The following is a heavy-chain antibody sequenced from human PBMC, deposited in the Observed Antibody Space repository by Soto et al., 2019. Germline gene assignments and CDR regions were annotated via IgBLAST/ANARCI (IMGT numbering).Heavy chain of an antibody. CDR3: ARVRSVLSRQEFIPSNIVVVPARGSFDY. CDR1: GGSISSGGYY. Sequence: PSETLSLTCTVSGGSISSGGYYWSWIRQHPGKGLEWIGYIYYSGSTYYNPSLKSRVTISVDTSKNQFSLKLSSVTAADTAVYYCARVRSVLSRQEFIPSNIVVVPARGSFDYWGQGTLVTVSS. J-gene: IGHJ4*02. CDR2: IYYSGST. D-gene: IGHD2-2*01. V-gene: IGHV4-31*03.